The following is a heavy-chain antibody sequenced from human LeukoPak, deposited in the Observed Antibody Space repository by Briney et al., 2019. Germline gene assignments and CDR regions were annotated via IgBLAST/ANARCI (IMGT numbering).Heavy chain of an antibody. Sequence: SETLSLTCTVSGYSISSGYYWGWIRQPPGKGLEWIGSIYHSGSTYYNPSLKSRVTISVDTSKNQFSLKLSSVTAADTAVYYCARLGGERWLQFVGYWGQGTLVTVSS. CDR1: GYSISSGYY. J-gene: IGHJ4*02. D-gene: IGHD5-24*01. V-gene: IGHV4-38-2*02. CDR2: IYHSGST. CDR3: ARLGGERWLQFVGY.